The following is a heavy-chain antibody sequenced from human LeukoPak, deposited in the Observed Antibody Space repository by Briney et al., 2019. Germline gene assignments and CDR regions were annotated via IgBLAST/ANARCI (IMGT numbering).Heavy chain of an antibody. CDR1: GASVRSDH. J-gene: IGHJ3*02. V-gene: IGHV4-59*02. Sequence: SETLSLTCNVSGASVRSDHWNWIRQPPGKGLEWIAYMHGSGSPNYNPSLASRLTLSVDATENLLSLKLTSVTAADTAVYFCARGLSVNAFDIWGQGTLVTVSS. CDR2: MHGSGSP. D-gene: IGHD2/OR15-2a*01. CDR3: ARGLSVNAFDI.